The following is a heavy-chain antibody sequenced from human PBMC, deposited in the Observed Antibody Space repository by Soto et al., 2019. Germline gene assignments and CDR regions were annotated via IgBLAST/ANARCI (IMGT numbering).Heavy chain of an antibody. V-gene: IGHV3-30*18. CDR2: ISNDGSKK. J-gene: IGHJ6*02. Sequence: QVHLVESGGGVVQPGRSLRLGCAVSGFRFSDYGMHWVRQAPGKGLEWVAVISNDGSKKYYGDAVQGRFTISRADTKSTVYVQMDSLKPEDTAVYYCAKTRRGYDRFFYGLDVWGQGTTVTVSS. D-gene: IGHD5-12*01. CDR3: AKTRRGYDRFFYGLDV. CDR1: GFRFSDYG.